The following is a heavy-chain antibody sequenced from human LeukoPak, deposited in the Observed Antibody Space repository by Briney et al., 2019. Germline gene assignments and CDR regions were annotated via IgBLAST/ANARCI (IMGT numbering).Heavy chain of an antibody. CDR3: AKDIAATGNLYFDY. CDR2: ISWNSGSI. D-gene: IGHD6-13*01. J-gene: IGHJ4*02. V-gene: IGHV3-9*03. Sequence: TGGSLRLSCAASGFTFDDYAMHWVRQAPGRGLEWVSSISWNSGSIGYADSVKGRFTISRDNAKDSLYLQMNSLRVEDMAFYYCAKDIAATGNLYFDYWGQGALVTVSS. CDR1: GFTFDDYA.